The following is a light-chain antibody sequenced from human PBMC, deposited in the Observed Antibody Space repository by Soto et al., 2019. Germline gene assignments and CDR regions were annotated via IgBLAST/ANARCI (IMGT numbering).Light chain of an antibody. V-gene: IGLV1-44*01. J-gene: IGLJ3*02. Sequence: QSALTQPPSASGTPGQRVTISCSGSSSNIGRNTVNWYQQLPGTAPKLLIHSDNQRPSGVPDRFSGSKSGTSASLAISGLQSEDEVDYYCAAWDDSLNGWVFGGGTKVTVL. CDR3: AAWDDSLNGWV. CDR2: SDN. CDR1: SSNIGRNT.